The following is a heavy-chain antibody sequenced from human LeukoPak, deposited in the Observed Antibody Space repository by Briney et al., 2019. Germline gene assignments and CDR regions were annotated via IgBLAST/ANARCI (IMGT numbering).Heavy chain of an antibody. D-gene: IGHD6-19*01. Sequence: GGSLRLSCVGSGFVFSKYAVHWVRQAPGKGLEWVAVVSYDGDFKLYGDSVKGRFTTSRDNSQNMLFLQMNDLRPQDAATYFCARDPYSHDSSGFSYFLQYWGQGTVVTVSS. CDR2: VSYDGDFK. V-gene: IGHV3-30-3*01. CDR3: ARDPYSHDSSGFSYFLQY. J-gene: IGHJ4*02. CDR1: GFVFSKYA.